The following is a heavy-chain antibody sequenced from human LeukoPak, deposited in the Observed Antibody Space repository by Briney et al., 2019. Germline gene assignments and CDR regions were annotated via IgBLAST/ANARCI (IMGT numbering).Heavy chain of an antibody. V-gene: IGHV3-30*18. CDR2: ISYDGSNK. Sequence: GGSLRLSCAASGFTFSSYGMHWVRQAPGKGLEWVAVISYDGSNKYYADSVKGRFTISRDNSKNTLYLQMNSLRAEDTAVYYCAKDRPELNWNDAGELDYWGQGTLVTVSS. CDR3: AKDRPELNWNDAGELDY. J-gene: IGHJ4*02. D-gene: IGHD1-1*01. CDR1: GFTFSSYG.